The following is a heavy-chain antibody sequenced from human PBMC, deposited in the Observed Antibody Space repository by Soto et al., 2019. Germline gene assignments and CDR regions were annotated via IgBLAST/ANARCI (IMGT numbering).Heavy chain of an antibody. V-gene: IGHV3-15*07. J-gene: IGHJ4*02. D-gene: IGHD3-10*01. CDR3: TTAPYGSGSYYNS. CDR2: IKSKTDGGTT. Sequence: GGSLRLSCAASGFNFSNAWMNWVRQNPGKGLEWVGRIKSKTDGGTTDYAAPVKGRFTISRDDSKNTLYLQMNSPKTEDTAVYYCTTAPYGSGSYYNSWGQGTLVTVSS. CDR1: GFNFSNAW.